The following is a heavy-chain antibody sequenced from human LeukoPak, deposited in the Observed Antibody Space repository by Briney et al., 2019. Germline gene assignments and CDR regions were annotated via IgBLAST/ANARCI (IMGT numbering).Heavy chain of an antibody. D-gene: IGHD1-26*01. V-gene: IGHV1-69*13. CDR3: ARGIVGATYRAFDI. CDR2: IIPIFGTA. J-gene: IGHJ3*02. Sequence: GASVKVSCKASGGTFSSYAISWVRQAPGQGLEWMGGIIPIFGTANYAQKFQGRVTITADESTSTAYMELSSLRSEDTAVYYCARGIVGATYRAFDIWGQGTMVTVSS. CDR1: GGTFSSYA.